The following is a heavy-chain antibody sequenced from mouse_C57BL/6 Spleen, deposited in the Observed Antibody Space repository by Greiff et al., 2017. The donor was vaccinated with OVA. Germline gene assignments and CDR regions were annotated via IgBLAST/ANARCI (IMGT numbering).Heavy chain of an antibody. D-gene: IGHD1-1*01. J-gene: IGHJ1*03. V-gene: IGHV1-80*01. CDR1: GYAFSSYW. CDR3: ARRYSGSSPYWYFDG. CDR2: IYPGDGDT. Sequence: QVQLQQSGAELVKPGASVKISCKASGYAFSSYWMNWVKQRPGKGLEWIGQIYPGDGDTNYNGKFKGKATLTADKSSSTAYMQLSSLTSEDSAVYYCARRYSGSSPYWYFDGWGTGTTVTVSS.